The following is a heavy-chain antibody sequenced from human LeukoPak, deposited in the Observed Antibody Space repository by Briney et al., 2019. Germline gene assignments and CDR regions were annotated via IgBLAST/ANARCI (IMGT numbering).Heavy chain of an antibody. CDR2: ISSSSTTI. J-gene: IGHJ4*02. D-gene: IGHD1-7*01. CDR3: AKVSRGVTGTTGVLDY. Sequence: GVSLRLSCAASGFTFSDYGMNWVRQAPGKGLEWVSYISSSSTTIHYADSVKGRFTISRDNSKNTLYLQMNSLRAEDTAVYYCAKVSRGVTGTTGVLDYWGQGTLVTVSS. V-gene: IGHV3-48*01. CDR1: GFTFSDYG.